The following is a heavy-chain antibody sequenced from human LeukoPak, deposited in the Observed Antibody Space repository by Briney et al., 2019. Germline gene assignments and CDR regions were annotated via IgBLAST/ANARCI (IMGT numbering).Heavy chain of an antibody. J-gene: IGHJ4*02. Sequence: GGSLRLSCAASGFTVSSNYMGWVRQAPGKGLEWVSVMYTGGDTYYADSVKGRFTISRDNSKNTLYLQMNSLRAEDTAVYYCARDYYDSSGYVYWGQGTLVTVSS. CDR3: ARDYYDSSGYVY. V-gene: IGHV3-66*02. D-gene: IGHD3-22*01. CDR2: MYTGGDT. CDR1: GFTVSSNY.